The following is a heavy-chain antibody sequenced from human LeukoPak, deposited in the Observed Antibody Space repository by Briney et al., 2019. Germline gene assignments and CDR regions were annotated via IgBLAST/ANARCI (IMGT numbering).Heavy chain of an antibody. CDR3: ARGGQRKLGKRTYYFDY. CDR1: GFTFSSYG. CDR2: IWYDGSNK. Sequence: GRSLRLSCAASGFTFSSYGMHWVRQAPGKGREWVAVIWYDGSNKYYADSVKGRFTISRDNSKNTLYLQMNSLRAEDTAVYYCARGGQRKLGKRTYYFDYWGQGTLVTVSS. D-gene: IGHD7-27*01. J-gene: IGHJ4*02. V-gene: IGHV3-33*01.